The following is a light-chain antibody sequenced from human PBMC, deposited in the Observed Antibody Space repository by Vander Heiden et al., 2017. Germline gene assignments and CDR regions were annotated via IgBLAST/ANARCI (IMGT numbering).Light chain of an antibody. J-gene: IGLJ2*01. CDR3: QVWDSSNVL. CDR1: NIGSKN. Sequence: SYELTQPLSVSVALGQTARITCGGNNIGSKNVHWYQQKPGQAPVLVIYRDNNRPSGIPERFSGSNSGNTATLTISRAQAGDEADYYCQVWDSSNVLFGGGTNLTVL. V-gene: IGLV3-9*01. CDR2: RDN.